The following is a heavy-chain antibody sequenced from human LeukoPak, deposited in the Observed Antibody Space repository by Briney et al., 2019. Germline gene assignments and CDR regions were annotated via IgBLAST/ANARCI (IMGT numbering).Heavy chain of an antibody. J-gene: IGHJ6*02. Sequence: GGSLRLSCAASGFTFSSYWMNWARQAPGKGLEWVASINHNGNVNYYADSVKGRFTVPRDSAKNSLYLQMNSLRPEDTALYYCVKDMNPGGTDVWGQGTTVTVSS. V-gene: IGHV3-7*03. D-gene: IGHD3-10*01. CDR3: VKDMNPGGTDV. CDR2: INHNGNVN. CDR1: GFTFSSYW.